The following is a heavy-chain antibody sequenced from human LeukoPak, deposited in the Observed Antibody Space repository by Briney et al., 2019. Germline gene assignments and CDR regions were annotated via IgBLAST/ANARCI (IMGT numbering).Heavy chain of an antibody. V-gene: IGHV4-59*01. CDR2: IYNIGNT. CDR1: SDSISNSY. Sequence: PSETLSLTCNVYSDSISNSYWSWIRQPPGKGLEWIGHIYNIGNTNYNPSLKSRVTISGDTSKNQFSLKLSSVTAADTAVYYCARTVHYSSGWSPTYYFDYWGQGTLVTVSS. D-gene: IGHD6-19*01. J-gene: IGHJ4*02. CDR3: ARTVHYSSGWSPTYYFDY.